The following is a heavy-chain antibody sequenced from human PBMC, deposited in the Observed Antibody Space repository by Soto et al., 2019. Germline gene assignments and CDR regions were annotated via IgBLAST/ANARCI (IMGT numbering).Heavy chain of an antibody. CDR2: IVVGSGNT. CDR1: GFTFTSSA. V-gene: IGHV1-58*01. J-gene: IGHJ4*02. D-gene: IGHD6-19*01. Sequence: ASVKVSCQAFGFTFTSSAVQWVRQARGQRLEWIGWIVVGSGNTNYAQKFQERVTITRDMSTSTAYMELSSLRSEDTAVYYCAAGPNDSSGFLNYWGQGTLVTVSS. CDR3: AAGPNDSSGFLNY.